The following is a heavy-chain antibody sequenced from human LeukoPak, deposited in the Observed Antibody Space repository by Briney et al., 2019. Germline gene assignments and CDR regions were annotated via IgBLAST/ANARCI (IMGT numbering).Heavy chain of an antibody. CDR2: INSDGSST. D-gene: IGHD5-18*01. CDR3: VREGVMGIQLWSVLDY. CDR1: GFTFSSYW. Sequence: GGSLRLSCAASGFTFSSYWMHWVRQAPGKGLVWVSRINSDGSSTSYADSVKGRFTISRDNAKNTLYLQMNSLRAEDTAVYYCVREGVMGIQLWSVLDYWGQGTLVTVSS. V-gene: IGHV3-74*01. J-gene: IGHJ4*02.